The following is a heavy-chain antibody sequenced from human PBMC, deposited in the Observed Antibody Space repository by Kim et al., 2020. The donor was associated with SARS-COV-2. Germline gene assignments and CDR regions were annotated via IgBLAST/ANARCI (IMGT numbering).Heavy chain of an antibody. J-gene: IGHJ5*02. V-gene: IGHV4-39*01. CDR2: IYYSGST. D-gene: IGHD6-13*01. CDR1: GGSISSSSYY. Sequence: SETLSLTCTVSGGSISSSSYYWGWIRQPPGKGLEWIGSIYYSGSTYYNPSLKSRVTISVDTSKNQFSLKLSSVTAADTAVYYCASPGVDSSSSDWFDPWGQGTLVTVSS. CDR3: ASPGVDSSSSDWFDP.